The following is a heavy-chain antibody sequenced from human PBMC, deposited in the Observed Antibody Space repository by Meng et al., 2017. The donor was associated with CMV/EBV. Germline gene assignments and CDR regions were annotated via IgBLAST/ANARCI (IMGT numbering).Heavy chain of an antibody. CDR3: ARVERVVPAAMDVFDY. CDR2: INPNSGGT. J-gene: IGHJ4*02. D-gene: IGHD2-2*01. Sequence: SVTVSRKASGYTFTGYYMHWVRQAPGQGLEWMGWINPNSGGTHNEQKFQGRVNMTRDTSISTAYMELSRLRSDDTAVYYCARVERVVPAAMDVFDYWGQGTLVTVSS. V-gene: IGHV1-2*02. CDR1: GYTFTGYY.